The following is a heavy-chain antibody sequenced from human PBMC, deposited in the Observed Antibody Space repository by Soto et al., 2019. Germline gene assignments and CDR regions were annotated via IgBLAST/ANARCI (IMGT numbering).Heavy chain of an antibody. V-gene: IGHV1-46*01. Sequence: GASVKVSCKASGYTFTSYYMHWVRQAPGQGLEWMGIINPSGGSTSYAQKFQGRVTMTRDTSTSTVYMELSSLRSEDTAVYYCARMYQLPSYPNYYYGMDVWGQGTTVTVSS. J-gene: IGHJ6*02. CDR3: ARMYQLPSYPNYYYGMDV. D-gene: IGHD2-2*01. CDR1: GYTFTSYY. CDR2: INPSGGST.